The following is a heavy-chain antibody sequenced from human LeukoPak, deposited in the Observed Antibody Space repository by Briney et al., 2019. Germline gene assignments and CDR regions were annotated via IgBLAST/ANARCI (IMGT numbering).Heavy chain of an antibody. Sequence: RQSLTLSWPASGFSFSSYSTSWVRQAPGKGREWVTSMNINNGLKYHADSEKGRFANSRDSAKNSLYLQMNNLRDEDTPVCDCASECNSRTSRAGYWGQGTLVTVSS. CDR2: MNINNGLK. CDR3: ASECNSRTSRAGY. V-gene: IGHV3-21*01. CDR1: GFSFSSYS. D-gene: IGHD1-1*01. J-gene: IGHJ4*02.